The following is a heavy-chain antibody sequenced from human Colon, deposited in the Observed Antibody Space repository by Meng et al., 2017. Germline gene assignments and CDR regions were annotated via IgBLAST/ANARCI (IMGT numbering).Heavy chain of an antibody. Sequence: GGSLRLSCAASGFTFSTYWMSWVRQAPGKGLEWVANIKQDGTDKYYVDSVKGRFTISRDNTQNSLVLEMNSLRAEDTAVYYCGRVLRTSADDSSNYRTNDYWGQGTLVTVSS. V-gene: IGHV3-7*01. CDR3: GRVLRTSADDSSNYRTNDY. D-gene: IGHD4-11*01. CDR1: GFTFSTYW. CDR2: IKQDGTDK. J-gene: IGHJ4*02.